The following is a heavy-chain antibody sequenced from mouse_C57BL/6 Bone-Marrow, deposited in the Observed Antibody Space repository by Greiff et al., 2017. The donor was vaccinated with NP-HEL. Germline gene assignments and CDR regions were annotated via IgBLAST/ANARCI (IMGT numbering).Heavy chain of an antibody. CDR1: GYTFTSYW. D-gene: IGHD1-1*01. CDR3: AREFVTTGVALNYFDY. V-gene: IGHV1-69*01. CDR2: IDPSDSYT. Sequence: QVQLQQPGAELVLPGASVKLSCKASGYTFTSYWMHWVKQRPGQGLEWIGEIDPSDSYTNYNQQFKGKSTLTVDKSSSTAYMQLSSLTSEDSAVYYCAREFVTTGVALNYFDYGGQGTTLTVSS. J-gene: IGHJ2*01.